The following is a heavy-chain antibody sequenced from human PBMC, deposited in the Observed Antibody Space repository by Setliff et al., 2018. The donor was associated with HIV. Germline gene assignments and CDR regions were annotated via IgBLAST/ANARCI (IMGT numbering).Heavy chain of an antibody. D-gene: IGHD2-2*01. Sequence: ASETLSLTCTVSGGSISSHYWSWIRQPPGKGLEWIGYIYYSGSTYYNPSLKSRITISVDTSKNQFSLRLSSVTAADTAVYYCARQGLVLVPASIDWRLPPSPIDYWGQGALVTVSS. V-gene: IGHV4-59*08. J-gene: IGHJ4*02. CDR2: IYYSGST. CDR1: GGSISSHY. CDR3: ARQGLVLVPASIDWRLPPSPIDY.